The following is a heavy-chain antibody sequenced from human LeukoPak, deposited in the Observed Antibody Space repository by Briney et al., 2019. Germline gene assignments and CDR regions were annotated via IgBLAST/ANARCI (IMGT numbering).Heavy chain of an antibody. CDR3: AKDLRSGWESDIDY. D-gene: IGHD6-19*01. CDR1: GFTFSSHG. J-gene: IGHJ4*02. CDR2: ISYDGSNK. Sequence: GRSLRLSCAASGFTFSSHGMHWVRQAPGKGLEWVAVISYDGSNKYYADSVKGRFTISRDNSKNTLYLQMNSLRAEDTAVYYCAKDLRSGWESDIDYWGQGTLVTVSS. V-gene: IGHV3-30*18.